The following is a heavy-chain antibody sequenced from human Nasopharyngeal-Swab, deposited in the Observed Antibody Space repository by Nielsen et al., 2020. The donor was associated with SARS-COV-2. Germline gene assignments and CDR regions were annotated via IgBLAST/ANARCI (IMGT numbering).Heavy chain of an antibody. CDR3: AAYGSGSYYTL. V-gene: IGHV3-9*01. Sequence: GGSLRLSCAASGFTFDDYAMHWVRQAPGKGLEWVSGISWNSGSIGYADSVKGRFTISRDNAKNSLYLQMNSLRAEDTALYYCAAYGSGSYYTLWGQGTLVTVPS. CDR1: GFTFDDYA. J-gene: IGHJ4*02. D-gene: IGHD3-10*01. CDR2: ISWNSGSI.